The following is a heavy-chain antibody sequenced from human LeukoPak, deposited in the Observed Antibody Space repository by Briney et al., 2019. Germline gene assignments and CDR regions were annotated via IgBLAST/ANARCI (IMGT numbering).Heavy chain of an antibody. J-gene: IGHJ6*02. D-gene: IGHD3-10*01. V-gene: IGHV1-8*01. CDR2: MNPNSGNT. CDR3: ARSYGSGSRYYYYYGMDV. CDR1: GYTFTSYD. Sequence: GASVKVSCKASGYTFTSYDINWVRQATGQGLEWMGWMNPNSGNTGYAQKFQGRVTVTRNTSISTAYMELSSLRSEDTAVYYCARSYGSGSRYYYYYGMDVWGQGTTVTVSS.